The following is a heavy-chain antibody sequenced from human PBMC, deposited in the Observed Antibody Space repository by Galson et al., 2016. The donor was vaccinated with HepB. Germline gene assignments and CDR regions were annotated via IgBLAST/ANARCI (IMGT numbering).Heavy chain of an antibody. CDR2: ISGSNK. CDR3: ARFGGSLGMDV. Sequence: SLRLSCAASGFTFSGYAMSWVRQAPGKGLEWVSVISGSNKHYADSVKGRFTISRDNSKNTLYLQMNSLTAEDTAVYYCARFGGSLGMDVWGQGTTVTVSS. CDR1: GFTFSGYA. D-gene: IGHD2-15*01. J-gene: IGHJ6*02. V-gene: IGHV3-23*05.